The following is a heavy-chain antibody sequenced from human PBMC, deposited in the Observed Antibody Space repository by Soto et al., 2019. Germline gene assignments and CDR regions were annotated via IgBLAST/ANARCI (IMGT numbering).Heavy chain of an antibody. CDR2: INTGNGNT. CDR3: ARGERLYSFFYGMDV. J-gene: IGHJ6*02. CDR1: GYNFSTYA. V-gene: IGHV1-3*04. D-gene: IGHD3-3*01. Sequence: ASVKVSCKASGYNFSTYALLWVRQAPGQGLEWMGWINTGNGNTKYSQKFQGRVTMTRDTSASTAFLELSSLKSEDTAVYYCARGERLYSFFYGMDVWGQGSTVPV.